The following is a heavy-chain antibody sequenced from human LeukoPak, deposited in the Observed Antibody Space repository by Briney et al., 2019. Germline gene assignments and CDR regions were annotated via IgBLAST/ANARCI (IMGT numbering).Heavy chain of an antibody. D-gene: IGHD3-10*01. CDR2: VSYDGTDE. CDR3: TRSNRESVRWLDP. Sequence: GGSLRLSCAASGCTFSAYAMHWVRQAPGKGLEWVTVVSYDGTDEYYADSVKGRFSISRDNSKNTVYLHMNSLKTEDTAVYYCTRSNRESVRWLDPWGQGTLVTVSS. J-gene: IGHJ5*02. CDR1: GCTFSAYA. V-gene: IGHV3-30-3*01.